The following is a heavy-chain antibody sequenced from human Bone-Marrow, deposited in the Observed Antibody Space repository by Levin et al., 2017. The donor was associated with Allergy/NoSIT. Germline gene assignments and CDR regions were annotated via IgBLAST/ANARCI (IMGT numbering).Heavy chain of an antibody. Sequence: SGESLKISCAASGFTFSSYGMHWVRQAPGKGLEWVAVISYDGSNKYYADSVKGRFTISRDNSKNTLYLQMNSLRAEDTAVYYCANVGDTRYPVSSGWYSDYYYGMDVWGQGTTVTVSS. V-gene: IGHV3-30*18. CDR2: ISYDGSNK. CDR3: ANVGDTRYPVSSGWYSDYYYGMDV. J-gene: IGHJ6*02. CDR1: GFTFSSYG. D-gene: IGHD6-19*01.